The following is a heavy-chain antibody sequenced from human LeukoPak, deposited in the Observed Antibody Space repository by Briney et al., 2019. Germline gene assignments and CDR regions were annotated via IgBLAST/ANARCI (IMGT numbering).Heavy chain of an antibody. CDR2: MNPNSGNT. V-gene: IGHV1-8*01. CDR1: GYTFTSYD. Sequence: ASVKVSCKASGYTFTSYDINWVRQGPGQGLEWMGWMNPNSGNTGYAQKFQGRVTMTRNTSISTAYMELSSLRSEDTAVYYCARVRGVAGTYYYYYMDVWGKGTTVTVSS. CDR3: ARVRGVAGTYYYYYMDV. J-gene: IGHJ6*03. D-gene: IGHD6-19*01.